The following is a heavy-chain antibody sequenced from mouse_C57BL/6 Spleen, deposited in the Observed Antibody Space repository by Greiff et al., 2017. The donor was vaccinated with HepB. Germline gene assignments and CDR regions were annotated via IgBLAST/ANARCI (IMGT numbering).Heavy chain of an antibody. V-gene: IGHV1-26*01. Sequence: VQLQQSGPELVKPGASVKISCKASGYTFTDYYMNWVKQSHGKSLEWIGDINPNNGGTSYNQKFKGKATLTVDKSSSTAYMELRSLTSEDSAVYYCARYDYGGGYWGQGTTLTVSS. CDR1: GYTFTDYY. CDR2: INPNNGGT. D-gene: IGHD2-4*01. J-gene: IGHJ2*01. CDR3: ARYDYGGGY.